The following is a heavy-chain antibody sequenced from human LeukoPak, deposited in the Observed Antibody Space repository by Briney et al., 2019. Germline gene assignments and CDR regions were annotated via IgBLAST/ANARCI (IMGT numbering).Heavy chain of an antibody. CDR2: ISWNSGSI. J-gene: IGHJ6*03. CDR3: AKAMGYCSGGSCYGYYYYYMDV. CDR1: GFTFDDYA. V-gene: IGHV3-9*01. D-gene: IGHD2-15*01. Sequence: SGGSLRLSCAASGFTFDDYAMHWVRQAPGKGLEWVSGISWNSGSIGYADSVKGRFTISRGNAKNSLYLQMNSLRAEDTALYYCAKAMGYCSGGSCYGYYYYYMDVWGKGTTVTISS.